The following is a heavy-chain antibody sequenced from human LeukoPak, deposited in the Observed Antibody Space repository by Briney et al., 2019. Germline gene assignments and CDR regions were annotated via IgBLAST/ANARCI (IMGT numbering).Heavy chain of an antibody. J-gene: IGHJ5*01. V-gene: IGHV4-39*01. CDR2: IFHDGSS. D-gene: IGHD4/OR15-4a*01. Sequence: SETLSLTCNVSGASISSIFYYWGWIRQPPGKGLEWIGNIFHDGSSYFNPSLKSRVTISVDRSKNLFSLKLTSVTAADTSVYYCARHVLSNRSFDSWGQGTLVSVSS. CDR3: ARHVLSNRSFDS. CDR1: GASISSIFYY.